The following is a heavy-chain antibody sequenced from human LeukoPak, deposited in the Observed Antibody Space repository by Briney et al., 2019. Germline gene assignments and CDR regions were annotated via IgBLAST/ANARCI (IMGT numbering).Heavy chain of an antibody. V-gene: IGHV4-59*12. Sequence: SETLSLTCTVSGGSISSYYWSWIRQPPGKGLEWIGYIYYSGSTSYNPSLKSRVTISVDTSKNQFSLKLSSVTAADTAVYYCARMDYSNYWFDPWGQGTLVTVSS. CDR2: IYYSGST. D-gene: IGHD4-11*01. CDR3: ARMDYSNYWFDP. CDR1: GGSISSYY. J-gene: IGHJ5*02.